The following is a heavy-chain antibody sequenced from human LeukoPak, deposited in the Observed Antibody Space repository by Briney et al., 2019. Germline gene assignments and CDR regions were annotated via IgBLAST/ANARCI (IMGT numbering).Heavy chain of an antibody. CDR2: IYYSGST. V-gene: IGHV4-39*07. CDR3: AREGIAAAGFDY. Sequence: SETLSVTCTVSGGSISSSSYYWGWIRQPPGKGLEWIGSIYYSGSTYYNPSLKSRVTISVDTSKNQFSLKLSSVTAADTAVYYCAREGIAAAGFDYWGQGTLVTVSS. J-gene: IGHJ4*02. D-gene: IGHD6-13*01. CDR1: GGSISSSSYY.